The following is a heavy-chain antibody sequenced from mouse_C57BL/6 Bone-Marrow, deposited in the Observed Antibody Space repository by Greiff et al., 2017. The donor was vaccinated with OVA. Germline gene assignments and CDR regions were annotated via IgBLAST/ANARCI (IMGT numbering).Heavy chain of an antibody. V-gene: IGHV2-4*01. Sequence: VQRVESGPGLVQPSQSLSITCTVSGFSLTSYGVHWVRQPPGKGLEWLGVIWSGGSTDYNAAFISRLSISKDNSKSQVFFKMNSLQADDTAIYYCAKNGTGTVAMDYWGQGTSVTVSS. D-gene: IGHD4-1*01. CDR2: IWSGGST. CDR1: GFSLTSYG. CDR3: AKNGTGTVAMDY. J-gene: IGHJ4*01.